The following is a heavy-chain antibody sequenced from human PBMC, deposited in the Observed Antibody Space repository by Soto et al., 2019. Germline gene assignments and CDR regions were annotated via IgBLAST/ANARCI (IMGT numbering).Heavy chain of an antibody. J-gene: IGHJ5*02. CDR3: ARGPYCSSTGCRRWVWFDP. Sequence: QVLLVQSGAEVKKPGASVKVSCKASGYTFSTYDINWVRQATGRGLEWMGWMNPNSGTTGYAQKFQDRVTMPRNNSINTAYLELSSLTSDDTAVYYCARGPYCSSTGCRRWVWFDPWGQGTLVTVSS. CDR2: MNPNSGTT. D-gene: IGHD2-2*01. CDR1: GYTFSTYD. V-gene: IGHV1-8*01.